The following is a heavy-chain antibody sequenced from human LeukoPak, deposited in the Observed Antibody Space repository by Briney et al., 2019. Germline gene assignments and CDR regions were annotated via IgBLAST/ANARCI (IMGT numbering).Heavy chain of an antibody. J-gene: IGHJ4*02. CDR1: GFTSSSYW. D-gene: IGHD2-2*01. CDR2: IKQDGSEK. CDR3: AAPGVPAATYYFDY. V-gene: IGHV3-7*01. Sequence: GGSLRLSCAASGFTSSSYWMSWVRQAPGKGLEWVANIKQDGSEKYYVDSVKGRFTISRDNAKNSLYQQMNSLRAEDTAVYYCAAPGVPAATYYFDYWGQGTLVTVSS.